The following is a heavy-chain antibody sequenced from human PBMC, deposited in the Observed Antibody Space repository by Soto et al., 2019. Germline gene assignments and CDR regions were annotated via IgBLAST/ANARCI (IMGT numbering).Heavy chain of an antibody. V-gene: IGHV1-69*01. CDR3: ARGGGGGDYYYDSSGYYHFDY. CDR2: IIPIFGTA. D-gene: IGHD3-22*01. CDR1: GGTFSSYA. J-gene: IGHJ4*02. Sequence: QVQLVQSGAEVKKPGSSVKVSCKASGGTFSSYAISWVRQAPGQGLEWMGGIIPIFGTANYAQKFQGRVTITADEYPSTAYVELSSLRSEDTAVYYCARGGGGGDYYYDSSGYYHFDYWGQGTLVTVSS.